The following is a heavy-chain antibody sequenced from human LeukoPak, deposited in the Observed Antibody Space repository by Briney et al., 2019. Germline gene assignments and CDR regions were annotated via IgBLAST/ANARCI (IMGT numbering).Heavy chain of an antibody. CDR2: INPHSGGT. CDR3: ARMYSGSSGFHDY. CDR1: GYTCTGYY. V-gene: IGHV1-2*06. Sequence: GASVKVSFKASGYTCTGYYMHWVRQAPGQGLEWMGRINPHSGGTNYAQKFQGRVTMTRDTAISTAYMELGGLRSDDSAVYYCARMYSGSSGFHDYWGQGTLVTVSS. J-gene: IGHJ4*02. D-gene: IGHD6-6*01.